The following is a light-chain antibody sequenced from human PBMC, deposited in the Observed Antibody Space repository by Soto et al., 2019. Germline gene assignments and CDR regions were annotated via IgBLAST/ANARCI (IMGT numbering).Light chain of an antibody. CDR3: SSYASIGTRV. CDR1: SSDVGGYNY. J-gene: IGLJ1*01. V-gene: IGLV2-14*01. Sequence: QSALTQPASVSGSPGQSITISCTGTSSDVGGYNYVSWYQQHPGKAPKPLIYEVSNRPSGVSNRFSGSKSGNTASLAISGLQAEDEAAYYCSSYASIGTRVFGTGTKVTVL. CDR2: EVS.